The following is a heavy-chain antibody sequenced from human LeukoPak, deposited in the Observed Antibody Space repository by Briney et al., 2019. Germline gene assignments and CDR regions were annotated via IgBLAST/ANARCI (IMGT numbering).Heavy chain of an antibody. V-gene: IGHV4-34*01. CDR3: ARERDDTVTTIDY. Sequence: SETLPLTCAVYGGPFSGYYWSWIRQPPGKGLEWIGEINHSGSTNYNPSLKSRVTISVDTSKNQFSLKLSSVTAADTAVYYCARERDDTVTTIDYWGQGTLVTVSS. CDR2: INHSGST. J-gene: IGHJ4*02. D-gene: IGHD4-17*01. CDR1: GGPFSGYY.